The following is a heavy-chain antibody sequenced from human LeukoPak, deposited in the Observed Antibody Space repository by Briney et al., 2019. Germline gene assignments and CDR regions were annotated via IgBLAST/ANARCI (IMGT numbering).Heavy chain of an antibody. CDR3: ARALAAAADY. D-gene: IGHD6-13*01. Sequence: GGSLRLSCAASGFTFSSYSMNWVRQAPGKGLEWVSSISSSSYIYHADSVKGRFTISRDNAKNSLYLQMNSLRAEDTAVYYCARALAAAADYWGQGTLVTVSS. J-gene: IGHJ4*02. CDR1: GFTFSSYS. V-gene: IGHV3-21*01. CDR2: ISSSSYI.